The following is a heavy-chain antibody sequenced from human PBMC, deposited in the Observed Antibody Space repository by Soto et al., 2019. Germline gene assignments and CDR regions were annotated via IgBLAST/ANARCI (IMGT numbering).Heavy chain of an antibody. Sequence: SETLSLTCTVSGGSISSGDYYWSWIRQPPGKGLEWIGYIYYSGSTYYNPSLKSRVTISVDTSKNQFSLKLSSVTAADTAVYYCARDNGADYYDSSGNDAFDTWGQGTMVTVSS. V-gene: IGHV4-30-4*01. D-gene: IGHD3-22*01. J-gene: IGHJ3*02. CDR1: GGSISSGDYY. CDR3: ARDNGADYYDSSGNDAFDT. CDR2: IYYSGST.